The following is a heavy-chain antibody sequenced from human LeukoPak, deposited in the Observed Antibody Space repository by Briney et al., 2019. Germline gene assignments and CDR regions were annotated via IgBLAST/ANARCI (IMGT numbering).Heavy chain of an antibody. D-gene: IGHD4-17*01. CDR3: ARETVWSNGDDY. V-gene: IGHV3-21*01. J-gene: IGHJ4*02. Sequence: GGSLRLSCAASGFTFSSYSMNWVRQAAGKGLEWVSSISSSSSYIYYADSVKGRFTISRDNAKNSLYLQMNSLRAEDTAVYYCARETVWSNGDDYWGQGTLVTVSS. CDR2: ISSSSSYI. CDR1: GFTFSSYS.